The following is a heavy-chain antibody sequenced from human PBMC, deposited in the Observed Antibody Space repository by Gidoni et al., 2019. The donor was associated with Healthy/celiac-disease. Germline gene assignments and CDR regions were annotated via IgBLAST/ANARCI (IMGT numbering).Heavy chain of an antibody. V-gene: IGHV3-33*01. J-gene: IGHJ5*02. Sequence: QVQLVESGGGVVQHGRSLGLSCAASGFTFSRYGMHWVRQAPGKGLEWVAVRWYDGSNKYYADSVKGRFTISRDNSKNTLYLQMNSLRAEDTAVYYCARDGAYYDFWSGYQPFDPWGQGTLVTVSS. CDR1: GFTFSRYG. D-gene: IGHD3-3*01. CDR2: RWYDGSNK. CDR3: ARDGAYYDFWSGYQPFDP.